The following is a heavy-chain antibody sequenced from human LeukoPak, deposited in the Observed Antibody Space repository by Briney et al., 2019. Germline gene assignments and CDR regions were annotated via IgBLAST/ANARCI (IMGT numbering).Heavy chain of an antibody. Sequence: ASVRVSCKASGYTFTSYDINWVRQATGQGLEWMGWMNPNSGNTGYAQKFQGRVTITRNTSISTAYMELSSLRSEDTAVYYCARDRLRSADIVVVPAASGSHWFDPWGQGTLVTVSS. CDR1: GYTFTSYD. CDR3: ARDRLRSADIVVVPAASGSHWFDP. CDR2: MNPNSGNT. D-gene: IGHD2-2*01. J-gene: IGHJ5*02. V-gene: IGHV1-8*03.